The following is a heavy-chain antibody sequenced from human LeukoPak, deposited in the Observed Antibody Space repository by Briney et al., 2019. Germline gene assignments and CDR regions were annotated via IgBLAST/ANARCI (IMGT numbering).Heavy chain of an antibody. CDR3: ARALFTTVATS. CDR1: GGSFSGYY. Sequence: PSETLSLTCAVYGGSFSGYYWSWIRQPPGKGLEWIGEINHSGSTNYNPSLKSRVTISVDTSKNQFSLKLSSVTAADTAVYYCARALFTTVATSWGQGTLVTVSS. J-gene: IGHJ4*02. CDR2: INHSGST. D-gene: IGHD4-17*01. V-gene: IGHV4-34*01.